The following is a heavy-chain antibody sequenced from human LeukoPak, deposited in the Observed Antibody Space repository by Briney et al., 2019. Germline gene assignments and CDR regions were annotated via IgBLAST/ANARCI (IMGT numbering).Heavy chain of an antibody. V-gene: IGHV1-18*01. CDR3: ARVGYCSGDRCYLHFDY. CDR1: GYTFTSYA. CDR2: ISADNGNT. Sequence: ASVKVSCKASGYTFTSYAISWVRQAPGQGLEWMGWISADNGNTDYAQRFQGRVTMTTDTSTSTAYMELRSLRSDDTALYYCARVGYCSGDRCYLHFDYWGQGTLVTVSS. D-gene: IGHD2-15*01. J-gene: IGHJ4*02.